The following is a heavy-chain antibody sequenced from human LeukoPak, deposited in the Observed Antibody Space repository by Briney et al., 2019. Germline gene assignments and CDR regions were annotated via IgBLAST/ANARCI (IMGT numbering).Heavy chain of an antibody. CDR1: GFTFSDYY. CDR3: ARGHYGPRCFRV. V-gene: IGHV4-34*01. CDR2: INHSGST. Sequence: GSLRLSCAASGFTFSDYYMDWVRQAPGKGLEWIGEINHSGSTNYNPSLKSRVTISVDTSKNQFSLKLSSVTAADTAVYYCARGHYGPRCFRVWGQGTMVTVSS. J-gene: IGHJ3*01. D-gene: IGHD3-10*01.